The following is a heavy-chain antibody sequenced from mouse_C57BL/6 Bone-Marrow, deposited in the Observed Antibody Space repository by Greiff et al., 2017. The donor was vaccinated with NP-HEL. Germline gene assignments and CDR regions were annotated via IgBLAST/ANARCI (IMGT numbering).Heavy chain of an antibody. CDR2: IYPRSGNT. Sequence: QVQLQQSGAELARPGASVKLSCKASGYTFTSYGTSWVKQRTGQGLEWIGEIYPRSGNTSYNAKFTGKATLTADKASRTAYMELRSLTSEDAAVDFCANRQLRHLDYWGQGTTLTVSS. D-gene: IGHD3-2*02. CDR3: ANRQLRHLDY. J-gene: IGHJ2*01. V-gene: IGHV1-81*01. CDR1: GYTFTSYG.